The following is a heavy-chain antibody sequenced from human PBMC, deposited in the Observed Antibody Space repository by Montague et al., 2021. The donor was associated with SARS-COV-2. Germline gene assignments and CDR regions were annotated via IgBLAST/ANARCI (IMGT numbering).Heavy chain of an antibody. CDR2: IYESGST. V-gene: IGHV4-39*07. CDR3: ARDLRRGSDP. CDR1: GGSISSSSYY. Sequence: SETLSLTCTVSGGSISSSSYYWGWIRQPPGKGLEWIGSIYESGSTYYNPSLKIRVTISVDTSKNQFSLKLSSVTAADTAVYYCARDLRRGSDPWGQGTLVTVSS. J-gene: IGHJ5*02. D-gene: IGHD3-10*01.